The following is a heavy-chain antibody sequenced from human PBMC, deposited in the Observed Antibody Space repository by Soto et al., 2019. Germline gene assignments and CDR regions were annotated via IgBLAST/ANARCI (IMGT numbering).Heavy chain of an antibody. J-gene: IGHJ3*02. CDR2: INAGSGNT. D-gene: IGHD3-16*01. Sequence: QAQLVQSGAEMKKTGASVNVSCKATGYTFSAYTMNWVRQAPGQSLEWMGWINAGSGNTKYSQNFKGRVSITRDTSASTVYMELTGLTSEDTDVYYCSRDTETLGPRANYALEIWCQGTMVNVSS. CDR1: GYTFSAYT. V-gene: IGHV1-3*01. CDR3: SRDTETLGPRANYALEI.